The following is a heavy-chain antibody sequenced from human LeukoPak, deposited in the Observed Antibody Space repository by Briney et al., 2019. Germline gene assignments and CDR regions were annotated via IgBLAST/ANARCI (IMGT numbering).Heavy chain of an antibody. Sequence: ASVKVSCKASGYTFTAYYMHWVRQAPGLGLEWMGWINPNGGGTNYAQKFQARVTMTRDTSISTAYMELSRLISDDTAVYYCAREVTSSGSSLDYWGQGTLVTVSS. CDR1: GYTFTAYY. CDR2: INPNGGGT. CDR3: AREVTSSGSSLDY. D-gene: IGHD1-26*01. J-gene: IGHJ4*02. V-gene: IGHV1-2*02.